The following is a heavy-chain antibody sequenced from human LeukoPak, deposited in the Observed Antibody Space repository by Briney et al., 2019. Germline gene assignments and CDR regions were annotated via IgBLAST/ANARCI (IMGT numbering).Heavy chain of an antibody. V-gene: IGHV1-69*05. CDR2: IIPIFGTA. Sequence: GASVKVSCKASGGTFSSYAISWVRQAPGQGLEWMGGIIPIFGTANYAQKFQGRVTITTDESTSTAYMELSSLRSEDTAVYYCAAGQWLEGLAGWGQGTLVTVSS. CDR3: AAGQWLEGLAG. D-gene: IGHD6-19*01. J-gene: IGHJ4*02. CDR1: GGTFSSYA.